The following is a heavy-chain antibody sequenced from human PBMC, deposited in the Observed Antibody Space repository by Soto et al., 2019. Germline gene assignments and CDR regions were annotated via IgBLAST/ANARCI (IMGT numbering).Heavy chain of an antibody. D-gene: IGHD6-19*01. CDR2: TSFDGSSG. J-gene: IGHJ4*02. V-gene: IGHV3-30*18. CDR1: GFTFSSSG. CDR3: AKSPPAGAGYFDY. Sequence: QVQLVESGGGVVQPGRSLRLSCAASGFTFSSSGMHWVRQAPGKGLEWVAVTSFDGSSGYYVDSVRGRFTISRDNSNNTLYLQMNSLRAEDTAVYYCAKSPPAGAGYFDYWGQGTLVTVSS.